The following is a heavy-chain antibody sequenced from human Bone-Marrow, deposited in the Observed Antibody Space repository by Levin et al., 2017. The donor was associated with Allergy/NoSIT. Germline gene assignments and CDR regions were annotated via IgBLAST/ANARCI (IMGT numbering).Heavy chain of an antibody. Sequence: LSLTCAASGFTFRGYGMHWVRQAAGKGLEWVALVSYDGTKQFYADSVRGRFTISRDNSKNTLYFQMNSLRAEDTAVYFCARVKGSDTAGYFDYWGQGILVTVSS. D-gene: IGHD6-19*01. CDR1: GFTFRGYG. V-gene: IGHV3-33*05. CDR3: ARVKGSDTAGYFDY. J-gene: IGHJ4*02. CDR2: VSYDGTKQ.